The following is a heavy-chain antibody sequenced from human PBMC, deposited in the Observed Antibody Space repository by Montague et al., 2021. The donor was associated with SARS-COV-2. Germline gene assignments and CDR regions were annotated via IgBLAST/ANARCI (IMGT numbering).Heavy chain of an antibody. Sequence: SLRLSCAASGFTFSNSATNWVHQAPGKGLEWVSGSSGSDGGTHYADSVKGRFTISRDNSKNVLYLQMNSLRAEDTALYYCAKDSYYYGLGYGMDVWGQGTTVTVSS. J-gene: IGHJ6*02. D-gene: IGHD3-10*01. CDR3: AKDSYYYGLGYGMDV. CDR1: GFTFSNSA. CDR2: SSGSDGGT. V-gene: IGHV3-23*01.